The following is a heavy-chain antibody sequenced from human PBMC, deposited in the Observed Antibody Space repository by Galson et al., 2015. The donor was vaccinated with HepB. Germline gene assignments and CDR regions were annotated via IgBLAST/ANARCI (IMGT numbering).Heavy chain of an antibody. CDR1: GYSFTSYW. CDR2: TDPADPYT. V-gene: IGHV5-10-1*01. Sequence: QSGAEVKKPGESLRISCRGFGYSFTSYWITWVRQMPGKGLEWMGRTDPADPYTDYSPSFQGHVTISTDKSLSTAYLQWSSLKASDTAIYYCARQDGYNRGAFDIWGQGTMVTLSS. CDR3: ARQDGYNRGAFDI. D-gene: IGHD5-24*01. J-gene: IGHJ3*02.